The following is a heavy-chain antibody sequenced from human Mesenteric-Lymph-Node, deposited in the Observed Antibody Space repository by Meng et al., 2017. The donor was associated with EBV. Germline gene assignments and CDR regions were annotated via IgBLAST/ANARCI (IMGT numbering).Heavy chain of an antibody. D-gene: IGHD5-18*01. V-gene: IGHV4-4*02. CDR2: IYHTGTT. CDR3: ARIGGKDTAMITRWFDP. CDR1: GGSVISNKW. J-gene: IGHJ5*02. Sequence: VPLQESGPGMVKPSETLSRTCAVSGGSVISNKWWSWVRQHPGKGLEWIGEIYHTGTTIYNPSLKSRVTMSIDKSKDQLSLKLSSVTAADTAVYFCARIGGKDTAMITRWFDPWGQGTLVTVSS.